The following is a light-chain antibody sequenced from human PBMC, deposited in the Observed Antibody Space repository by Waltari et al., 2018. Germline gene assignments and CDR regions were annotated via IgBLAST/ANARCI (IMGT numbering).Light chain of an antibody. CDR2: DAS. CDR1: QSVSTY. CDR3: QQRSNWPPLT. J-gene: IGKJ4*01. V-gene: IGKV3-11*01. Sequence: VLTQSPATLSLSPGERSTLSCRASQSVSTYLAWYQQRPGQAPRLLIYDASNRATGIPARFSGSGSGTDFTLTISSLEPEDFAVYYCQQRSNWPPLTFGGGTKVEIK.